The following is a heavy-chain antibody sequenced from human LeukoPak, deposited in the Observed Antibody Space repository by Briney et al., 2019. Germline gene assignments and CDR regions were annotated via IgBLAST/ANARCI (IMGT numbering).Heavy chain of an antibody. Sequence: SETLSLTCSVSGGSISSSNSFWGWIRQPPGKGLEWIGSISYSGNTYYNTSLKSRVTVFADTSKNQFSLRLTSVTAADTAVYHWARRGMSMIRGLITYFFDYWGQGILVTVSP. V-gene: IGHV4-39*01. CDR2: ISYSGNT. J-gene: IGHJ4*02. CDR1: GGSISSSNSF. D-gene: IGHD3-10*01. CDR3: ARRGMSMIRGLITYFFDY.